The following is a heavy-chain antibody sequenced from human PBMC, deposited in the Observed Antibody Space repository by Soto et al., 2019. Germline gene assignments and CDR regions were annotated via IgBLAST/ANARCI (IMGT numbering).Heavy chain of an antibody. Sequence: ASVKVSCKVSGYTLTELSMHWVRQAPGKGLEWMGGFDPEDGETIYAQKFQGRVTMTEDTSTDTAYMELSSLRSEDTAVYYCATGLTYYYDSSGYLPDNWGQGTLVTVSS. CDR3: ATGLTYYYDSSGYLPDN. CDR2: FDPEDGET. CDR1: GYTLTELS. D-gene: IGHD3-22*01. V-gene: IGHV1-24*01. J-gene: IGHJ4*02.